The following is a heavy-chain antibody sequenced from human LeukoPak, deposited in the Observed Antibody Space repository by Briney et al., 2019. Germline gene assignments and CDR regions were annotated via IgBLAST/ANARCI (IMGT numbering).Heavy chain of an antibody. CDR2: ISGSGGST. Sequence: GGSLRPSCAASGFTFSSYAMSWVRQAPGKGLEWVSAISGSGGSTYYADSVKGRFTISRDNSKNTLYLQMNSLRAEDTAVYYCAKVGIAAGRGDFDLWGRGTLVTVSS. J-gene: IGHJ2*01. V-gene: IGHV3-23*01. CDR3: AKVGIAAGRGDFDL. CDR1: GFTFSSYA. D-gene: IGHD6-13*01.